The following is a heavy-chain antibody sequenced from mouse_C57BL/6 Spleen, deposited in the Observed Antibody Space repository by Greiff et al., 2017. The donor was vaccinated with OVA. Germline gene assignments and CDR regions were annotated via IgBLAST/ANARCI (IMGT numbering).Heavy chain of an antibody. CDR3: ARSVTGTFDY. CDR1: GYTFTSYW. V-gene: IGHV1-52*01. CDR2: IDPSDSET. J-gene: IGHJ2*01. D-gene: IGHD4-1*01. Sequence: QVQLKQPGAELVRPGSSVKLSCKASGYTFTSYWMHWVKQRPIQGLEWIGNIDPSDSETHYNQKFKDKATLTVDKSSSTAYMQLSSLTAEDAAVYYGARSVTGTFDYGGQGTTLTVSS.